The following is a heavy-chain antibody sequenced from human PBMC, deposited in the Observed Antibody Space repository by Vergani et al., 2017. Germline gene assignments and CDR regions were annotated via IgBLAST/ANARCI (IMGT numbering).Heavy chain of an antibody. D-gene: IGHD2-2*01. V-gene: IGHV3-23*01. CDR3: ATRPAAGIAS. CDR1: GFTFSSYA. Sequence: EVQLLESVGGLVQPGGSLRLSCAASGFTFSSYAMSWVRQAPGKGLEWVSTISGSGGSTYYADSVKGRFTISRDNSKNTLYLQMNSLRAEDTAVYFCATRPAAGIASWGQGTLVTVSS. J-gene: IGHJ4*02. CDR2: ISGSGGST.